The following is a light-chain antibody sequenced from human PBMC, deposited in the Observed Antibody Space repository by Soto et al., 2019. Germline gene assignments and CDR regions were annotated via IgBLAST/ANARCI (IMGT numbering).Light chain of an antibody. Sequence: ETVMTQSPATLSVSPGEGATFSCRASQSVSINLAWYQQKPGQAPRLLIYGASTRATGIPARFSGSGSGTEFTLTISSLQSEDFAVYYCQQYNNWPPITFGQGTRLEIK. CDR1: QSVSIN. CDR3: QQYNNWPPIT. CDR2: GAS. V-gene: IGKV3-15*01. J-gene: IGKJ5*01.